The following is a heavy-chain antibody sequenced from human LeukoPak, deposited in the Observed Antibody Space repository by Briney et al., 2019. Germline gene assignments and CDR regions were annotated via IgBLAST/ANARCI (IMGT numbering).Heavy chain of an antibody. V-gene: IGHV3-30*02. Sequence: GRSLRLSCAASGFTFSSYGMHWVRQAPGKGLEWVAVIRYDGSNKYYADSVKGRFTISRDNSKNTLYLQMNSLRAEDTAVYYCAKDHDYGDYEVNYWGQGTLVTVSS. CDR3: AKDHDYGDYEVNY. CDR1: GFTFSSYG. J-gene: IGHJ4*02. CDR2: IRYDGSNK. D-gene: IGHD4-17*01.